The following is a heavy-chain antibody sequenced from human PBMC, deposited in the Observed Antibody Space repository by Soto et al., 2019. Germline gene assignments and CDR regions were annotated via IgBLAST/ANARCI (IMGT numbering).Heavy chain of an antibody. CDR2: ISYDGSNK. D-gene: IGHD3-22*01. V-gene: IGHV3-30-3*01. Sequence: GGSLRLSCAASGFTFSSYAMHWVRQAPGKGLEWVAVISYDGSNKYYADSVKGRFTISRDNSKNTLYLQMNSLRSEDTAVYYCAREIVDWGQGTLVTVSS. CDR3: AREIVD. J-gene: IGHJ4*02. CDR1: GFTFSSYA.